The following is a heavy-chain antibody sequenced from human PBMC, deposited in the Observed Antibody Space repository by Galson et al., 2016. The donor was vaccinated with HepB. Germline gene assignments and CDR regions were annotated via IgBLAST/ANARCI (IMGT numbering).Heavy chain of an antibody. J-gene: IGHJ4*02. CDR1: GFTFSKYA. Sequence: SLRLSCAASGFTFSKYAMRWVRQAPGKGLEWVASIRGDGIVSYYAESVRGRFTISRDNAKNSLYLQMNGLRVDETAVYYCSREMTGSYFDWGQGTLVTVSS. D-gene: IGHD3-10*01. V-gene: IGHV3-7*01. CDR3: SREMTGSYFD. CDR2: IRGDGIVS.